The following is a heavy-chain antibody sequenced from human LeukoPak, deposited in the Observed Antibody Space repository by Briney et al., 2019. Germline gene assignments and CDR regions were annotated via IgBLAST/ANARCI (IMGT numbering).Heavy chain of an antibody. CDR2: IYSNGAT. Sequence: PGGSLRLSCAASGSTVSSNYMSWVRQAPGKGLEWVSVIYSNGATYYAESAKGRFTISRDNSKNTLYLQMNSLRAEDTAVYYCARENNYYDSSGSGYWGQGTLVTVSS. CDR3: ARENNYYDSSGSGY. D-gene: IGHD3-22*01. J-gene: IGHJ4*02. V-gene: IGHV3-53*01. CDR1: GSTVSSNY.